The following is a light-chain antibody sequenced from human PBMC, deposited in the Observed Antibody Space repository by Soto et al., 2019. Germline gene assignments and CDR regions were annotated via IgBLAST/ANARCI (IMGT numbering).Light chain of an antibody. V-gene: IGKV3-15*01. CDR3: QQYNYWPPRT. CDR2: GAT. Sequence: EVVMTQSPATLSVSPGERATLSCRASQTINSNLAWYQQIPGQAPRLLIHGATTRATGIPGRFSGSGSGTEFTLTISSLQSEDIAVYYCQQYNYWPPRTFGQGTKVDIK. J-gene: IGKJ1*01. CDR1: QTINSN.